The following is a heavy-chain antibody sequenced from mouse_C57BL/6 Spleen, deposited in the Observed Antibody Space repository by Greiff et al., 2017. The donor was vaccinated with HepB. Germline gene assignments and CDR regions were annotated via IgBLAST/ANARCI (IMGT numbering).Heavy chain of an antibody. CDR2: IDPENGDT. V-gene: IGHV14-4*01. CDR1: GFNIKDDY. CDR3: TTWGTGGYYFDY. D-gene: IGHD2-14*01. J-gene: IGHJ2*01. Sequence: VQLKQSGAELVRPGASVKLSCTASGFNIKDDYMHWVKQRPEQGLEWIGWIDPENGDTEYASKFQGKATITADTSSNTAYLQLSSLTSEDTAVYYCTTWGTGGYYFDYWGQGTTLTVSS.